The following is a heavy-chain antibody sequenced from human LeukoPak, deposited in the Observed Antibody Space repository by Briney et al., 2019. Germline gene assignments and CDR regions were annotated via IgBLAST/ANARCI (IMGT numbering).Heavy chain of an antibody. CDR2: IYYSGST. Sequence: SETLSLTCTVSGGSISSYYWRWIRQPPGKGLEWIGYIYYSGSTNYNPSLKSRVTISVDTSKNQFSLKLSSVTAADTAVYYCARASSGYYRYFDYWGQGTLVTVSS. D-gene: IGHD3-22*01. V-gene: IGHV4-59*01. J-gene: IGHJ4*02. CDR3: ARASSGYYRYFDY. CDR1: GGSISSYY.